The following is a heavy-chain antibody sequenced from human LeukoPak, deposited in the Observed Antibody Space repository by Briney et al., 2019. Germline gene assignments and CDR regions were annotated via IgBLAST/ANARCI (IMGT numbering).Heavy chain of an antibody. D-gene: IGHD5-12*01. J-gene: IGHJ4*02. V-gene: IGHV3-43*02. CDR2: ISGAGDSI. CDR1: GFAFDDYP. CDR3: EKGIKGYDY. Sequence: GGSLRLSCAASGFAFDDYPMHWVRQAPGKGLEWVSLISGAGDSIYYTDSVKGRFTISRDNSKNSLYLQMNFLRTEDTALYYCEKGIKGYDYWGQGTLVTVSS.